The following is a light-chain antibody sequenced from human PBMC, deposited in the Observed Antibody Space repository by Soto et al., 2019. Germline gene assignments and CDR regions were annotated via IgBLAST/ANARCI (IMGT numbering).Light chain of an antibody. Sequence: EIVMTQSPATLSVSPGERATLSCRASQSVTSSLAWNQQNPGQAPRLLIYGASTRATGVPARFSGSGSGTEFTLTISSLQSEDFAVYYCQQYNNWPRTFGQGTKEDIK. CDR2: GAS. J-gene: IGKJ1*01. CDR1: QSVTSS. CDR3: QQYNNWPRT. V-gene: IGKV3-15*01.